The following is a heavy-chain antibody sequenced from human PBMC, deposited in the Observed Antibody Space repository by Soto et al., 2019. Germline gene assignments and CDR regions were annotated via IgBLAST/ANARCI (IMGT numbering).Heavy chain of an antibody. V-gene: IGHV4-59*08. Sequence: PSETLSLTCTVSGGSISSYYWSWIRRPPGKGLEWIGYIYYSGSTNYNPSLKSRVTISVDTSKNQFSLKLSSVTAADTAVYYCARRAMVRGVFNWFDPWGQGTLVTVSS. D-gene: IGHD3-10*01. CDR2: IYYSGST. CDR3: ARRAMVRGVFNWFDP. CDR1: GGSISSYY. J-gene: IGHJ5*02.